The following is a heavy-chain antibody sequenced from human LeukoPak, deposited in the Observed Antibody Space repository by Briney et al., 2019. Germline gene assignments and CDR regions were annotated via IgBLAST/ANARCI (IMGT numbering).Heavy chain of an antibody. CDR2: IIPILGIA. Sequence: SVKVSCKASGGTFSSYAISWVLQAPGQGLEWMGRIIPILGIANYAQKFQGRVTITADKSTSTAYMELSSLRSEDTAVYYCARDLEFMAARRNNWFDPWGQGTLVTVSS. V-gene: IGHV1-69*04. J-gene: IGHJ5*02. CDR1: GGTFSSYA. CDR3: ARDLEFMAARRNNWFDP. D-gene: IGHD6-6*01.